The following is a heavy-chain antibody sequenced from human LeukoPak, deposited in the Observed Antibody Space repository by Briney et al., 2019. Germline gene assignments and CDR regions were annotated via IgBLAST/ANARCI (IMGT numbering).Heavy chain of an antibody. D-gene: IGHD6-25*01. V-gene: IGHV1-2*02. Sequence: ASVKVSCKASGYTFTDYYMHWVRQAPGQGLEWMGWINPNSGGTNYAQKFQGRVTMTRDTSISTVYMEMSRLRSDATAVYYFAGPGCRASGSDVAADYWGQGTRVTVSS. J-gene: IGHJ4*02. CDR1: GYTFTDYY. CDR3: AGPGCRASGSDVAADY. CDR2: INPNSGGT.